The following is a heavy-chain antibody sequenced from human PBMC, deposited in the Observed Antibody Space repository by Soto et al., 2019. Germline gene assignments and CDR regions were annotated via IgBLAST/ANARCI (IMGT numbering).Heavy chain of an antibody. D-gene: IGHD4-17*01. CDR1: CGSVSSGSYY. V-gene: IGHV4-61*01. CDR2: IYYSGST. Sequence: SETLSLTVTVSCGSVSSGSYYWILIGQPPGEGLEWIGYIYYSGSTNYNPSLKSRFTISVDTSKNQFSLKLSSVTAADTAVYYCASGPTTVVTDYYYYGMDVWGQGTTVTVSS. J-gene: IGHJ6*02. CDR3: ASGPTTVVTDYYYYGMDV.